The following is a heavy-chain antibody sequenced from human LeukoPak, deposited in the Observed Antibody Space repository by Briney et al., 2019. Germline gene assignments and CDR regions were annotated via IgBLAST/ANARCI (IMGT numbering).Heavy chain of an antibody. J-gene: IGHJ4*02. CDR3: ARHQRAVALDY. CDR1: GGSISSYY. D-gene: IGHD6-19*01. V-gene: IGHV4-59*08. Sequence: SETLSLTCTVSGGSISSYYWSWIRQPPGKGLEWIGYIYYSGSTNYNPSLKSRVTISVDTSKNQFSLKLSSVTAADTAVYYRARHQRAVALDYWGQGTLVTVSS. CDR2: IYYSGST.